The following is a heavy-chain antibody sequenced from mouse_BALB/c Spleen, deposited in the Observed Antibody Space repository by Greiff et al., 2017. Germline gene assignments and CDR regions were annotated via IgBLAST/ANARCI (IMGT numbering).Heavy chain of an antibody. Sequence: VQLKESGPELVKPGASVKISCKASGYTFTDYNMHWVKQSHGKSLEWIGYIYPYNGGTGYNQKFKSKATLTVDNSSSTAYMQLSSLTSEDSAVYYCARSAYRYDWNYFDYWGQGTTLTVSS. CDR2: IYPYNGGT. J-gene: IGHJ2*01. CDR1: GYTFTDYN. D-gene: IGHD2-14*01. CDR3: ARSAYRYDWNYFDY. V-gene: IGHV1S29*02.